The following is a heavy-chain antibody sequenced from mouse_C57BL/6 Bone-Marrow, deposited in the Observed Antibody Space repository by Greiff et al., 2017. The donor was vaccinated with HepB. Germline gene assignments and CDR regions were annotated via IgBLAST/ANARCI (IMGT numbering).Heavy chain of an antibody. CDR2: IYPRSGNT. D-gene: IGHD1-1*01. Sequence: VQLQQSGAELARPGASVKLSCKASGYTFTSYGISWVKQRPGQGLEWIGEIYPRSGNTYYNEKFKGKATLTADKSSSTAYMELRSLTSEDSAVYFCARLLRSSWFAYWGQGTLVTVSA. V-gene: IGHV1-81*01. CDR1: GYTFTSYG. J-gene: IGHJ3*01. CDR3: ARLLRSSWFAY.